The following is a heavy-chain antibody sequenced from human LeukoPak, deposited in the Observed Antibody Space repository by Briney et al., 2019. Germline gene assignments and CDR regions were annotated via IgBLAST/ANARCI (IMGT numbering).Heavy chain of an antibody. D-gene: IGHD3-22*01. J-gene: IGHJ4*02. CDR1: GYTFTGYY. CDR2: INPNSGGT. CDR3: ARAYYYDSSGYYNFDY. Sequence: ASVKVSCKASGYTFTGYYMHWVRQAPGQGLEWMGRINPNSGGTNYAQKFQGRVTMTRDTSISTAYMELSRLRSDDTAVYYCARAYYYDSSGYYNFDYWGQGTLVTVSS. V-gene: IGHV1-2*06.